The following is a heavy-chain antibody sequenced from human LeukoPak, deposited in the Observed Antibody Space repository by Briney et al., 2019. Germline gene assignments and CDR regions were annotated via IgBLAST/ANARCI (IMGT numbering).Heavy chain of an antibody. CDR2: ISAYNGNA. Sequence: GASVKVSCKASGYTFTSYGISWVRQAPGQGLEWMGWISAYNGNANYAQKLQGRVTMTTDTSTSTAYMELRSLRSDDTAVYDCARDRPAAGSACFDYWGQGTLVTVSS. D-gene: IGHD6-13*01. J-gene: IGHJ4*02. CDR3: ARDRPAAGSACFDY. CDR1: GYTFTSYG. V-gene: IGHV1-18*01.